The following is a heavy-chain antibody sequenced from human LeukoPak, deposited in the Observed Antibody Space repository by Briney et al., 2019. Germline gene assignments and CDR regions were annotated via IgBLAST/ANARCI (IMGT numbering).Heavy chain of an antibody. CDR3: ARDVLYYYGSGSSFDAFDI. J-gene: IGHJ3*02. CDR1: GGSFSGYY. D-gene: IGHD3-10*01. V-gene: IGHV4-34*01. Sequence: SETLSLTCAVYGGSFSGYYWSWIRQPPGKGLEWIGEINHSGSTNYNPSLKSRVTISVDTSKNQFSLKLSSVTAADTAVYYCARDVLYYYGSGSSFDAFDIWGQGTMVTVSS. CDR2: INHSGST.